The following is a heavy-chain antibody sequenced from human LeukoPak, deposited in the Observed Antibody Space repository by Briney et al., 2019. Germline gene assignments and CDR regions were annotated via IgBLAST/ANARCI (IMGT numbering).Heavy chain of an antibody. J-gene: IGHJ4*02. Sequence: PSETLSLTCAVYGGSFSGYYWSWIRQPPGKGLEWIGEINHSGSTNYNPSLKSRVTISVDTSKNQFFLKLSSVTAADTAVYYCARQYDFWSGGLDYWGQGTLVTVSS. V-gene: IGHV4-34*01. CDR2: INHSGST. CDR3: ARQYDFWSGGLDY. CDR1: GGSFSGYY. D-gene: IGHD3-3*01.